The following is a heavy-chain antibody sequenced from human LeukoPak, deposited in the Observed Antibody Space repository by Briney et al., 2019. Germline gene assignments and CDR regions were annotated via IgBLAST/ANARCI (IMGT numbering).Heavy chain of an antibody. CDR2: LSGSGDST. CDR1: GFTFSSSA. D-gene: IGHD5-12*01. Sequence: GGSLRLSCAASGFTFSSSAMTWVRQAPEKGLEWVSTLSGSGDSTYYADSVKGRFTISRDNSKNTLYLQMKSLRAEDTAVYYCAKGGGYEAQYYYYYLDVWGKGTTVTISS. CDR3: AKGGGYEAQYYYYYLDV. J-gene: IGHJ6*03. V-gene: IGHV3-23*01.